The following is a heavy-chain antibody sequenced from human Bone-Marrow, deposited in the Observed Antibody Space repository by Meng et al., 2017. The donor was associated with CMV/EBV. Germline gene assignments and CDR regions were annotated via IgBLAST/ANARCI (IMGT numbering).Heavy chain of an antibody. CDR1: GYTFTGYY. CDR2: INPNSGGT. J-gene: IGHJ6*02. V-gene: IGHV1-2*02. CDR3: ARAGGAGSYYNVRYYYGMDV. D-gene: IGHD3-10*01. Sequence: ASVKVSCKASGYTFTGYYMHWVRQAPGQGLEWMGWINPNSGGTNYAQKFQGRVTMTRDTCTSTVYMGLGSLRSEDTAVYYCARAGGAGSYYNVRYYYGMDVWGQGTTVPVSS.